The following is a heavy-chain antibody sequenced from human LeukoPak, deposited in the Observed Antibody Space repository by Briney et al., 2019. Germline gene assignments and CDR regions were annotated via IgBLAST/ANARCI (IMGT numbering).Heavy chain of an antibody. V-gene: IGHV4-59*01. CDR3: AREALGVGATAPWYFDL. D-gene: IGHD1-26*01. CDR1: GGSISSYY. Sequence: SSETLSLTCTVSGGSISSYYWSWIRQPPGKGLEWIGYIYYSGSTNYNPSLKSRVTISVDTSKNQLSLKLSSVTAADTAVYYCAREALGVGATAPWYFDLWGRGTLVTVSS. J-gene: IGHJ2*01. CDR2: IYYSGST.